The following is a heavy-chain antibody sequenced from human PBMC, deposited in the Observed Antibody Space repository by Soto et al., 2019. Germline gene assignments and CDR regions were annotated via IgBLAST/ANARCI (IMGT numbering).Heavy chain of an antibody. Sequence: GGSLRLSCAASGFTFSSYAMSWVRQAPGKGLEWVSAISGSGGSTYYADSVKGRFTISRDNSKNTLYLQMNSLRAEDTAVYYSAKDQNWNPTKPDWFDPWGQGSLVTVSS. J-gene: IGHJ5*02. V-gene: IGHV3-23*01. CDR1: GFTFSSYA. CDR2: ISGSGGST. CDR3: AKDQNWNPTKPDWFDP. D-gene: IGHD1-1*01.